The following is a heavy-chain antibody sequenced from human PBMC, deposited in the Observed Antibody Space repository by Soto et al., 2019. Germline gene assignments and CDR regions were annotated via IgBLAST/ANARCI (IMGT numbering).Heavy chain of an antibody. CDR2: ISAYNANT. D-gene: IGHD1-26*01. CDR1: GYTLPNFG. V-gene: IGHV1-18*01. J-gene: IGHJ4*02. Sequence: ASVKVSCKASGYTLPNFGLSWVRQAPGQGLEWMGCISAYNANTNYAQKFQGRVTMTTDTSTSTAFMELRGLRSDDTAVYYCARGNSGGYPRHFDYWGQGTLVTVSS. CDR3: ARGNSGGYPRHFDY.